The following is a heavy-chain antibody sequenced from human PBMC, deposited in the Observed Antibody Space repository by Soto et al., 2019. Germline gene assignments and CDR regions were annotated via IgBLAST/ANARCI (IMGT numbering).Heavy chain of an antibody. Sequence: EVQLAVSGGGLAQPWGSLRISCAASGFTLRGYAMDWVRQAPGKGLEYVSGISSNGVGTYYANSVQGRFTISRDNSKNTVYLQMGSLRPEDMAVYYCARRAGPDFYYMDVWGKGTTVTVSS. J-gene: IGHJ6*03. CDR1: GFTLRGYA. CDR3: ARRAGPDFYYMDV. V-gene: IGHV3-64*01. D-gene: IGHD6-13*01. CDR2: ISSNGVGT.